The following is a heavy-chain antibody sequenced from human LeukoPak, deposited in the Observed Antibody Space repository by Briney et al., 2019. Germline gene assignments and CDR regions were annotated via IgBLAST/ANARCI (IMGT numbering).Heavy chain of an antibody. J-gene: IGHJ4*02. CDR1: EFSFGNYA. V-gene: IGHV3-23*01. Sequence: GGSLRLSCAASEFSFGNYAMSWVRQAPGKGLQWVSSITSSGGATYYIDSVRGRFTISRDNSKNALYLQMNSLRADDTAVYYCAKKMGTGKYYFDYWGQGTLVTVSS. D-gene: IGHD3-10*01. CDR2: ITSSGGAT. CDR3: AKKMGTGKYYFDY.